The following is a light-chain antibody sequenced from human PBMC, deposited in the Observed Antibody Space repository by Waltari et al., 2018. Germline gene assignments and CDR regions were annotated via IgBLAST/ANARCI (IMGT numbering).Light chain of an antibody. V-gene: IGLV3-21*04. CDR1: DIGRKT. CDR2: YDS. J-gene: IGLJ3*02. CDR3: QVWDRGAHWV. Sequence: SYVLTQPPSVSVAPGKTARITCGGNDIGRKTVHWYQQRPGRAPLLVIYYDSDRPSGIPERLSGSKSGNTATLTISRVEVGDEADYYCQVWDRGAHWVFGGATKLTVL.